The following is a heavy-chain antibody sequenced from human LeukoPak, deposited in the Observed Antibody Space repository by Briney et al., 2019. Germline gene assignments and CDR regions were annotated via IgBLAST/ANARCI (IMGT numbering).Heavy chain of an antibody. V-gene: IGHV2-5*02. CDR3: AHRHNWNYIGYFDY. Sequence: SGPTLVNPTQTLTLTCTFSGFSLSTSGVGVGWIRQPPGKALEWLALIYWDDDKRYSPSLKSRLTITKDTSKNQVVLTMTNMDPVGTATYYCAHRHNWNYIGYFDYWGQGTLVTVSS. D-gene: IGHD1-7*01. CDR1: GFSLSTSGVG. J-gene: IGHJ4*02. CDR2: IYWDDDK.